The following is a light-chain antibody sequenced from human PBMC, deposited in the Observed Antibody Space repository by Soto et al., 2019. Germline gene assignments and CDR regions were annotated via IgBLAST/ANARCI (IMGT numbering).Light chain of an antibody. CDR3: CSYAGSSTYV. V-gene: IGLV2-11*01. CDR1: SSDVGGSNY. J-gene: IGLJ1*01. Sequence: QSALTQPRSVSGSPAQSVTISCTGTSSDVGGSNYVSWYQQHPGKAPKLLIYDVSKRPSGVPDRFSGSKSGNTASLTISGLQAEDEADYYCCSYAGSSTYVFGTGTKLTGL. CDR2: DVS.